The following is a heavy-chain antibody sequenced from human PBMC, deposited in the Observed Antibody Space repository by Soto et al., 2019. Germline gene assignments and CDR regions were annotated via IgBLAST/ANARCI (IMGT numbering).Heavy chain of an antibody. Sequence: QLKLQESGPGLVKPSETLSLTCTVSGGSISDDTYYWGWIRQPPGKGLEWIGSIYYSGTSSYNPSLKSRVTMSVDTSKKQLSLRLSSVTAADTAVYYCARLHCDSPNCVPLDPWGQGTLVIVSS. CDR3: ARLHCDSPNCVPLDP. CDR1: GGSISDDTYY. J-gene: IGHJ5*02. D-gene: IGHD2-2*01. V-gene: IGHV4-39*01. CDR2: IYYSGTS.